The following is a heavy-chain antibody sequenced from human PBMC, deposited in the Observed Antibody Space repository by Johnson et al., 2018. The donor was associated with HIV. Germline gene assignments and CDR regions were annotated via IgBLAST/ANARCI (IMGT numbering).Heavy chain of an antibody. CDR2: TGSGGTS. Sequence: MLLVESGGGLVQPGGSLRLSCAASGFTVSSNYMSWVRQAPGKGLEWVSSVTGSGGTSYYADSVKGRFTISRDNSKNTLYLQMNSLRAEDTAVYYCARYRGYWDAFDIWGQGTMVTVSS. CDR1: GFTVSSNY. V-gene: IGHV3-66*01. D-gene: IGHD3-22*01. CDR3: ARYRGYWDAFDI. J-gene: IGHJ3*02.